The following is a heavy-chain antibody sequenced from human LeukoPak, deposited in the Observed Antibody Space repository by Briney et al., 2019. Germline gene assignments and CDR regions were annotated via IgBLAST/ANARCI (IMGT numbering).Heavy chain of an antibody. CDR3: ARELDYSIPYDY. J-gene: IGHJ4*02. CDR2: MNPNSGNT. V-gene: IGHV1-8*01. D-gene: IGHD4-11*01. CDR1: GYTFTSYD. Sequence: ASVTVSCKASGYTFTSYDINWVRQATGQGLEWMGWMNPNSGNTGYAQKFQGRVTMTRNTSISTAYMELSSLRSEDTAVYYCARELDYSIPYDYWGQGTLVTVSS.